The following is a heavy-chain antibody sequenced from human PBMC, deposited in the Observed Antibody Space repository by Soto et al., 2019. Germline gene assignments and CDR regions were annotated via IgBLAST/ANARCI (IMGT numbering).Heavy chain of an antibody. CDR1: GFTFSSYG. CDR2: ISYDGSNK. CDR3: AKGRTKTSRHQFDY. J-gene: IGHJ4*02. V-gene: IGHV3-30*18. Sequence: GGSLRLSCAASGFTFSSYGMHWVRQAPGKGLEWVAVISYDGSNKYYADSVKGRFTISRDNSKNTLYLQMNSLRAEDTAVYYCAKGRTKTSRHQFDYWGQGTLVTAPQ.